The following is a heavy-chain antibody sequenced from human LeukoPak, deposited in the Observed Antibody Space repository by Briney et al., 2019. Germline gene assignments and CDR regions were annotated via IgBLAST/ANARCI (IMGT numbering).Heavy chain of an antibody. J-gene: IGHJ4*02. V-gene: IGHV1-46*01. D-gene: IGHD4-23*01. CDR1: GYTFTGYH. CDR3: ARFVSHLRAFDYGGNFQDY. CDR2: INPNSGDT. Sequence: ASVKVSCRASGYTFTGYHMHWVRQAPGQGLEWMGRINPNSGDTSYAQKFQGRVTMTRDTSTSTVYMELSSLRSEDTAVYYCARFVSHLRAFDYGGNFQDYWGQGTLVTVSS.